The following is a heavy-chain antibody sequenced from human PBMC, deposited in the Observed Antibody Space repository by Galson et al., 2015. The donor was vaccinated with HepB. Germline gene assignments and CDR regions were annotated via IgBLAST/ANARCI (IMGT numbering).Heavy chain of an antibody. CDR1: GYTFTSYA. D-gene: IGHD3-9*01. V-gene: IGHV1-3*01. Sequence: SVKVSCKASGYTFTSYAMHWVRQAPGQRLEWMGWINAGNGNTKYSQKFQGRVTITRDTSASTAYMELSSLRSEDTAVYYCARDGELRYFDWLLFGDNWFDPWGQGTLVTVSS. CDR2: INAGNGNT. J-gene: IGHJ5*02. CDR3: ARDGELRYFDWLLFGDNWFDP.